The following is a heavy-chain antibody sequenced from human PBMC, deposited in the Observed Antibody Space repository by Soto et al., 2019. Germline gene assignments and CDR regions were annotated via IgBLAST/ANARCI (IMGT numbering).Heavy chain of an antibody. Sequence: GGSLRLSCAASGFTFSNYGMHWVRQTPGKGLEWVALILYDGSNKYYADSVKGRFTISRDNSKNTLYLQVSSLRAEDTAVYYCAKSRDACNFYLYDVMAVPGQRSTVIASS. V-gene: IGHV3-30*18. J-gene: IGHJ6*02. CDR3: AKSRDACNFYLYDVMAV. D-gene: IGHD2-2*01. CDR1: GFTFSNYG. CDR2: ILYDGSNK.